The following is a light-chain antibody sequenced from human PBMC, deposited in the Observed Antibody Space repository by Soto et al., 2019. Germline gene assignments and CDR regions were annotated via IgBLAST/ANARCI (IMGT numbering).Light chain of an antibody. CDR1: SSNIGTYS. CDR2: SDN. Sequence: SVLTQPPSASGTPGQRVTISCSGSSSNIGTYSVSWYQQFPGTAPRLLIYSDNQRPSGVPDRFSASKSGASASLAISGLQSEDEADFYCAAWDDSLTGCVYGIATKVTL. V-gene: IGLV1-44*01. J-gene: IGLJ1*01. CDR3: AAWDDSLTGCV.